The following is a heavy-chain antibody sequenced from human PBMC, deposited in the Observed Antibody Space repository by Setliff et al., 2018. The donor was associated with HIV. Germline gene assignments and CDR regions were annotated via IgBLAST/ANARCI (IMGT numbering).Heavy chain of an antibody. V-gene: IGHV4-61*09. J-gene: IGHJ6*03. CDR1: GGSISSGGYY. CDR2: IYTSGST. Sequence: PSETLSLTCNVSGGSISSGGYYWSWTRQPAGKGLEWIGHIYTSGSTNYNPSLKSRVTISIDTSKNQFSLKLSSVTAADTAVYYCARDRGGAAAGGYYYMDVWGKGTTVTVS. D-gene: IGHD6-13*01. CDR3: ARDRGGAAAGGYYYMDV.